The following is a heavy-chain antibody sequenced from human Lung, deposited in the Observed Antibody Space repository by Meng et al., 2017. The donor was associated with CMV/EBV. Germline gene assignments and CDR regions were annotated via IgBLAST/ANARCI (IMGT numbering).Heavy chain of an antibody. CDR2: LIPILNAP. Sequence: SVTVSCQASGDMYSTYAITWVRQAPGQGLEWMGELIPILNAPNYAQKFQGRVRITADKSTTTAYMELSSLRSDDTAVYYCARALREYSSSSSDSWGQGTLVXVSS. V-gene: IGHV1-69*10. CDR1: GDMYSTYA. CDR3: ARALREYSSSSSDS. J-gene: IGHJ4*02. D-gene: IGHD6-6*01.